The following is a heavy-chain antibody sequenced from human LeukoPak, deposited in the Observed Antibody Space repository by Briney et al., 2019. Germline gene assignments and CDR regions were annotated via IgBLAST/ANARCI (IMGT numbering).Heavy chain of an antibody. CDR3: ARELAVAGDGYFDY. CDR1: GFTFSSYA. V-gene: IGHV3-30*04. Sequence: GGSLRLSCAASGFTFSSYAMHWVRQAPGKGLEWVAVISYDGSNKYYADSVKGRFTISRDNSKNTLYLQMNSLRAEDTTVYYCARELAVAGDGYFDYWGQGTLVTVSS. J-gene: IGHJ4*02. D-gene: IGHD6-19*01. CDR2: ISYDGSNK.